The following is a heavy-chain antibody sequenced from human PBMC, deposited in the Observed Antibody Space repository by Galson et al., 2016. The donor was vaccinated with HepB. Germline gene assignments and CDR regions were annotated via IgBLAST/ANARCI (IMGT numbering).Heavy chain of an antibody. V-gene: IGHV4-39*01. J-gene: IGHJ6*02. CDR2: SYYSGST. D-gene: IGHD5-24*01. CDR3: ARRNGYPLWGMDV. CDR1: GGSISSNNYY. Sequence: ETLSLTCTVSGGSISSNNYYWGWIRQPPGRGLEWIGSSYYSGSTYFNPSLKSRVTISVDTSKNQFSLKLSSVTAADTAVYYCARRNGYPLWGMDVWGQGTTVTVSS.